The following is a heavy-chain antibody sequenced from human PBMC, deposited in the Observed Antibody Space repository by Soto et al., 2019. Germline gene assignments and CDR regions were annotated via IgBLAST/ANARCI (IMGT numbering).Heavy chain of an antibody. CDR3: ARDRGGNSGYFGY. CDR1: GGSISSGGYY. Sequence: SETLSLTCTVSGGSISSGGYYWSWIRQHPGKGLEWIGYIYYSGSTYYNPSLKSRVTISVDTSKNQFSLKLSSVTAADTAVYYCARDRGGNSGYFGYWGQGTLVTVSS. J-gene: IGHJ4*02. CDR2: IYYSGST. D-gene: IGHD2-21*02. V-gene: IGHV4-31*03.